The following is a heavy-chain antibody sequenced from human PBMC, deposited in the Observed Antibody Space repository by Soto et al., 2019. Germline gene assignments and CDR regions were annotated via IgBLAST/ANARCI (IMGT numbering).Heavy chain of an antibody. CDR2: ISAKKGNT. D-gene: IGHD2-15*01. Sequence: QGQLVQSGAEVKKPGASVKVSCKASGYTFTSYGISWVRQAPGQGLEWMGWISAKKGNTKYAQKFQGGVTMTTDTSTSTAYMELRSLRSDDTAVYYCAREILSPDFYFHGMDVWGQGTTVTVSS. CDR3: AREILSPDFYFHGMDV. V-gene: IGHV1-18*04. J-gene: IGHJ6*02. CDR1: GYTFTSYG.